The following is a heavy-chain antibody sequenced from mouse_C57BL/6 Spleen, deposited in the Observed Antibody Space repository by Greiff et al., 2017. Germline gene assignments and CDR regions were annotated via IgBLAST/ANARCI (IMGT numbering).Heavy chain of an antibody. V-gene: IGHV2-6-1*01. CDR3: ARHDGNYHAMDY. CDR2: IWSDGST. J-gene: IGHJ4*01. D-gene: IGHD1-1*01. CDR1: GFSLTSYG. Sequence: VQLQQSGPGLVAPSQSLSITCTVSGFSLTSYGVHWVRQPPGKGLEWLVVIWSDGSTTCNSALKTRLSISNDNSKSQVFLQMNSLQTDDTAMYYGARHDGNYHAMDYWGQGTSVTVSS.